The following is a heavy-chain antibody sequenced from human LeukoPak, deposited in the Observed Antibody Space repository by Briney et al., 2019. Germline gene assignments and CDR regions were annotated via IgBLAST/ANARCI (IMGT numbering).Heavy chain of an antibody. CDR3: ARGYSSTPG. CDR1: GGSISSYY. Sequence: PSETLSLTCTVSGGSISSYYWSWLRQPPGKGLEWIGYIYYSGSTNYNPSLKSRVTISVDTSKNQFSLKLSSVTAADTAVYYCARGYSSTPGWGQGTLVTVSS. V-gene: IGHV4-59*01. CDR2: IYYSGST. D-gene: IGHD6-13*01. J-gene: IGHJ4*02.